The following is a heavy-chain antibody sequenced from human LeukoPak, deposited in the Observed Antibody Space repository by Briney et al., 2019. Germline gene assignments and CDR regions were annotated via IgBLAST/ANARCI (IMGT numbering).Heavy chain of an antibody. J-gene: IGHJ4*02. Sequence: SESLSLTCTVSGGSISSYYWSWIRRPPGKGLEWIGYIYYSGSTNYNPSLKSRVTISVDTSKNQFSLKLSSVTAADTAVYYCARDRSEFDYWGQGTLVTVSS. D-gene: IGHD1-14*01. CDR3: ARDRSEFDY. CDR1: GGSISSYY. CDR2: IYYSGST. V-gene: IGHV4-59*01.